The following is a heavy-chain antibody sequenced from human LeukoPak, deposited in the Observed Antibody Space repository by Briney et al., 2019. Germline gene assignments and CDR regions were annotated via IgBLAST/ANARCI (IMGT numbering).Heavy chain of an antibody. D-gene: IGHD3-3*01. V-gene: IGHV4-4*07. CDR2: IHTGGST. Sequence: PSETLSLTCTVSGGSITSYYWSWIRQPAGKGLEWIGRIHTGGSTNYNPSLKSRVTMSVDTSKNQFSLKLTSATATDTAMYYCASSFAVAGYYHGMDVWGQGTTVTVSS. J-gene: IGHJ6*02. CDR3: ASSFAVAGYYHGMDV. CDR1: GGSITSYY.